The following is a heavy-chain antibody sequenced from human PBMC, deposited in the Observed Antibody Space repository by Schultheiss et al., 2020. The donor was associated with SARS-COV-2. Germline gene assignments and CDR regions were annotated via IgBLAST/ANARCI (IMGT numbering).Heavy chain of an antibody. J-gene: IGHJ6*02. D-gene: IGHD3-22*01. CDR3: ARDLAGNSSPYYYGMDV. Sequence: GGSLRLSCAASGFTVSSNYMSWVRQAPGKGLEWVANIKQDGSEKYYVDSVKGRFTISRDNAKNSLYLQMNNLRAEDTALYYCARDLAGNSSPYYYGMDVWGQGTTVTVSS. V-gene: IGHV3-7*01. CDR2: IKQDGSEK. CDR1: GFTVSSNY.